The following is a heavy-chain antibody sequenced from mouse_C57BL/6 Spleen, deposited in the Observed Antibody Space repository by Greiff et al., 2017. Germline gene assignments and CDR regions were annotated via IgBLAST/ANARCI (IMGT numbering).Heavy chain of an antibody. CDR3: ARPYDYETFFDY. J-gene: IGHJ2*01. Sequence: QVQLQQSGAELVKPGASVKISCKASGYAFSSYWMNWVKQRPGKGLEWIGQIYPGDGDTNYNGKFKGKATLTADKSSSTAYMQRSSLTSEDSAVYFCARPYDYETFFDYWGQGTTLTVSS. CDR1: GYAFSSYW. D-gene: IGHD2-4*01. CDR2: IYPGDGDT. V-gene: IGHV1-80*01.